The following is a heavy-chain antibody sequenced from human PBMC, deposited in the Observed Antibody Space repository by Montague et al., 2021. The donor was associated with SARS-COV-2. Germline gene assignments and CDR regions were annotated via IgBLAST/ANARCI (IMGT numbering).Heavy chain of an antibody. V-gene: IGHV4-39*01. CDR1: GGSITVSRYD. J-gene: IGHJ3*02. D-gene: IGHD1-1*01. Sequence: SETLSLTCTVSGGSITVSRYDWGWIRQPPGKGLEWIGSVHYTGTTSYNESLKGRLTISEDTSENQFSLRMTSVTASDTAVYYCARHRANAGSFDIWGHGTLVTVSP. CDR3: ARHRANAGSFDI. CDR2: VHYTGTT.